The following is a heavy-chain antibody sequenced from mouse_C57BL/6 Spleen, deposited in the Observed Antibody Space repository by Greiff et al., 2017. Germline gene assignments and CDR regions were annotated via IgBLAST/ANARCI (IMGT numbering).Heavy chain of an antibody. CDR1: GFTFSDYG. V-gene: IGHV5-17*01. J-gene: IGHJ4*01. CDR2: ISSGSSTI. Sequence: EVKLVESGGGLVKPGGSLKLSCAASGFTFSDYGMHWVRQAPEKGLEWVAYISSGSSTIYYADTVKGRFTISRDNAKNTPFLQMTSLRSEDTAMYYCATTVVATRYYAMDDWGQGTSVTVSS. CDR3: ATTVVATRYYAMDD. D-gene: IGHD1-1*01.